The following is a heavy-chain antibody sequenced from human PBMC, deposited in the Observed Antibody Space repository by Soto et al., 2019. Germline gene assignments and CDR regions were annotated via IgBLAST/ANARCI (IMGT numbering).Heavy chain of an antibody. CDR3: ARGGGVGVAGSAAFDM. Sequence: QLHLVQSGAVVKKPGASVTVSCSASGYPVTAYYMHWVRQAPGRGLEWMGGINPATGAAKYTQTFQGRVPMSGDTSTGTVFLELSGLTSGDTAVFYCARGGGVGVAGSAAFDMWGQGTLVTVSS. D-gene: IGHD3-3*01. V-gene: IGHV1-2*02. J-gene: IGHJ3*02. CDR2: INPATGAA. CDR1: GYPVTAYY.